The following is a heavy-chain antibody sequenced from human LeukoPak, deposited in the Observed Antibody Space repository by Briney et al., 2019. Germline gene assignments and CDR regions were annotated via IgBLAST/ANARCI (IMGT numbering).Heavy chain of an antibody. CDR2: IHHSASP. V-gene: IGHV4-4*02. CDR1: GASITSNW. CDR3: ARLVVPGEFDY. D-gene: IGHD2-2*01. Sequence: KPSETLSLTCAVSGASITSNWWSWVRQSPGKGLEWIGEIHHSASPNYNTSLKSRVTLSLDKSQNQFSLKVTSVTAADTAVYYCARLVVPGEFDYWGQGTLVTVSS. J-gene: IGHJ4*02.